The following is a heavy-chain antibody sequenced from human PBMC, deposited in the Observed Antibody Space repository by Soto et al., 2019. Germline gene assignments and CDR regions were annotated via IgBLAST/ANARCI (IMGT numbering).Heavy chain of an antibody. J-gene: IGHJ4*02. CDR3: AHRRRGSYFDS. V-gene: IGHV2-5*02. CDR1: GFSLSTSGVG. D-gene: IGHD3-16*01. Sequence: QITLKESGPTLVKPTQTLTLTCTFSGFSLSTSGVGVGWIRQPPGKALEWLALIYWDDDKRYSPYLKSRLTITKDTAKNPVVPTLTNMDPVDTATSYRAHRRRGSYFDSWGQGTLVTVSS. CDR2: IYWDDDK.